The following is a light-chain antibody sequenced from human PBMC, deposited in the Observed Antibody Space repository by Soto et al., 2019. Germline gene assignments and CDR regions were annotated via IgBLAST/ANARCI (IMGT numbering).Light chain of an antibody. V-gene: IGKV4-1*01. CDR1: QIVLSTSNSRNS. CDR2: WAS. J-gene: IGKJ1*01. CDR3: QQYYDTPRT. Sequence: DIVMTQSPDSLAVSLAERATSNFNSSQIVLSTSNSRNSLAWYQQKPGQPPKVLIYWASTRESGVPDRFSGGGSGTDFTLTISSLQAEDVALYYCQQYYDTPRTFGQGTKV.